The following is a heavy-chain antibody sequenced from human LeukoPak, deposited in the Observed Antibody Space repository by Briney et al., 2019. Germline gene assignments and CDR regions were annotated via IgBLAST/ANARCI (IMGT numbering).Heavy chain of an antibody. Sequence: EASAKVSCKVSGYTLTEVSMHWVRQAPGKGLEWMGGFDPEDGETIYAQKFQGRVTMTEDTSTDTAYMELSSLRSEDTAVYYCATVPLVQQQDPNWFDPWGQGTLVTVSS. CDR3: ATVPLVQQQDPNWFDP. CDR1: GYTLTEVS. V-gene: IGHV1-24*01. CDR2: FDPEDGET. J-gene: IGHJ5*02. D-gene: IGHD6-13*01.